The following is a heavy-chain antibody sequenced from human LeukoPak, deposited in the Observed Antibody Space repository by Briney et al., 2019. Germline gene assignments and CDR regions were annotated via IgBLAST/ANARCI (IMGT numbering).Heavy chain of an antibody. J-gene: IGHJ6*03. CDR3: ARAQAYYYYYYMDV. CDR1: GGSISSSSYY. V-gene: IGHV4-39*07. CDR2: IYYSGST. Sequence: SETLSLTCTVSGGSISSSSYYWGWIRQPPGKGLEWIGSIYYSGSTYYNPSLKSRVTISVDTSKNQFSLKLSSVTAADTAVYYCARAQAYYYYYYMDVWGKGTTVTVSS.